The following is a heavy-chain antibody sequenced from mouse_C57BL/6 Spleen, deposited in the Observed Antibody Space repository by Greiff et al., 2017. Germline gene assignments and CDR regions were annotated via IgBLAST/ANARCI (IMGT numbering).Heavy chain of an antibody. Sequence: EVKLVESGGDLVKPGGSLKLSCAASGFTFSSYGMSWVRQTPDKRLEWVATISSGGSYTYYPDSVKGRFTISRDNAKNTLYLQMSSLKSEDTAMYYCARYYYGRPMDYWGQGTSVTVSS. J-gene: IGHJ4*01. CDR3: ARYYYGRPMDY. CDR1: GFTFSSYG. CDR2: ISSGGSYT. D-gene: IGHD1-1*01. V-gene: IGHV5-6*01.